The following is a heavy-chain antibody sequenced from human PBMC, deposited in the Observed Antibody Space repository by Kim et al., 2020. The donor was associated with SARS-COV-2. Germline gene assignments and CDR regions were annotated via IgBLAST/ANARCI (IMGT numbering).Heavy chain of an antibody. CDR2: TT. J-gene: IGHJ4*02. D-gene: IGHD2-8*02. Sequence: TTYYADSVKGRFTISRDNSKNTLYLQMDSLRAEDTAVYYCVRGVLTPDYWGQGTLVTVSS. CDR3: VRGVLTPDY. V-gene: IGHV3-23*01.